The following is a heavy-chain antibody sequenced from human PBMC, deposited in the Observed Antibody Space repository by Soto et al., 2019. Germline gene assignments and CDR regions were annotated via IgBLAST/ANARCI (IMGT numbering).Heavy chain of an antibody. J-gene: IGHJ6*02. V-gene: IGHV3-53*02. CDR3: ARGRKWTYGDHVDYYYGMDV. CDR2: IYSGGST. Sequence: EVQLVETGGGLIQPGGSLRLSCAASGFTVSSNYMSWVRQAPGKGLEWVSVIYSGGSTYYADSVKGRFTISRDNSKNTLYLQMNSLRAEDTAVYYCARGRKWTYGDHVDYYYGMDVWGQGTTVTVSS. CDR1: GFTVSSNY. D-gene: IGHD4-17*01.